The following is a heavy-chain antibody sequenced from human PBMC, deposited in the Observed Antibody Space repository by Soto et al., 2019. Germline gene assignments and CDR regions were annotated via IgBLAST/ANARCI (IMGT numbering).Heavy chain of an antibody. J-gene: IGHJ4*02. CDR1: GFTFSNAW. D-gene: IGHD2-2*01. Sequence: GGSLRLSCAASGFTFSNAWMSWVRQAPGKGLEWVGRIKSKTDGGTTDYAAPVKGRFTISRDDSKNTLYLQMNSLKTEDTAVYYCTTSSDIVVVPAAPPHRNWGQGTLVTVSS. CDR3: TTSSDIVVVPAAPPHRN. V-gene: IGHV3-15*01. CDR2: IKSKTDGGTT.